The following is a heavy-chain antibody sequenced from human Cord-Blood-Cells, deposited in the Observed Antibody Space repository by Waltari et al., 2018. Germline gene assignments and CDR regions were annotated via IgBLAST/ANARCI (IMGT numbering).Heavy chain of an antibody. Sequence: QVQLQQWGAGLLKPSETLSLTCAVYGGSFSGYYWSWIRQPPGKGLEWIGEINHSGITNYNPSLKSRVTISVDTSKNQFSLKLSSVTAADTAVYYCARRGYSYGYDAFDIWGQGTMVTVSS. J-gene: IGHJ3*02. V-gene: IGHV4-34*01. D-gene: IGHD5-18*01. CDR2: INHSGIT. CDR3: ARRGYSYGYDAFDI. CDR1: GGSFSGYY.